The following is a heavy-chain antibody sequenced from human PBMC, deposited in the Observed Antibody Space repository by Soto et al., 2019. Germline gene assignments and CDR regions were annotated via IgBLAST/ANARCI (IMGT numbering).Heavy chain of an antibody. CDR3: TTDRGSGSYYKPYYYGMDV. J-gene: IGHJ6*04. D-gene: IGHD3-10*01. V-gene: IGHV3-15*01. CDR2: IKSKTDGGTT. CDR1: GFTFSNAW. Sequence: GVLRLSCAASGFTFSNAWMSWVRQAPWKGLEWVGRIKSKTDGGTTDYAAPVKGRFTISRDDSKNTLYLQMNSLKTEDTAVYYCTTDRGSGSYYKPYYYGMDVLGEGTTVPVSP.